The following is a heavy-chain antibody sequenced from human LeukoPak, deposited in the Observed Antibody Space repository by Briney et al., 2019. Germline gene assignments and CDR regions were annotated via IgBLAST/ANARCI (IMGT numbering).Heavy chain of an antibody. J-gene: IGHJ3*02. CDR2: IIPIFGTA. CDR3: ARDSGSYDAFDM. CDR1: GGTFSSYA. Sequence: GASVKVSCKASGGTFSSYAISWVRQAPGQGLEWMGGIIPIFGTANYAQKFQGRVTITADKSTSTVYMELSSLRSEDTAVYYCARDSGSYDAFDMWGQGTMVTVSS. V-gene: IGHV1-69*06. D-gene: IGHD1-26*01.